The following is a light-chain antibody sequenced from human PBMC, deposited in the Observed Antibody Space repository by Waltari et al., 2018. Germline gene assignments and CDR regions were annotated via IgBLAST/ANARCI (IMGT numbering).Light chain of an antibody. CDR3: QQYFVTPFT. Sequence: DIVMTQSPDSLAVSLGERATINCRSSQNLMYSSNNQNFLAWYQQKPGQPPKLLIYWASTRQSGVPDRFTGSWSGTDFTLTISSLQPEDVATYYCQQYFVTPFTFGPGTKVEVK. CDR2: WAS. CDR1: QNLMYSSNNQNF. J-gene: IGKJ3*01. V-gene: IGKV4-1*01.